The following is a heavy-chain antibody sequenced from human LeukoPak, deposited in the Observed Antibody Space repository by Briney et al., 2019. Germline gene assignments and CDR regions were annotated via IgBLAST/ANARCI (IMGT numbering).Heavy chain of an antibody. V-gene: IGHV4-59*08. CDR1: ADSISGYY. CDR2: ISYSGLT. CDR3: ARPRAIAGPFDH. D-gene: IGHD6-19*01. Sequence: SETLALTCTVSADSISGYYWSWFRLPPGKGPEWIGQISYSGLTRYNPALKSRVTISVDTSKNQISVTLSSVTAADTAFYYCARPRAIAGPFDHWGQGTLVTVSS. J-gene: IGHJ4*02.